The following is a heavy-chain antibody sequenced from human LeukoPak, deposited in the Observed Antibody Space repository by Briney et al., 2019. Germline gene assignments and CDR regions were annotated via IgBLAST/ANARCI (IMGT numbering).Heavy chain of an antibody. D-gene: IGHD6-13*01. Sequence: ASVKVSCKASGYTFTGYYMHWVRQAPGQGLEWMGWINPNSGGTNYAQKFQGWVTMTRDTSISTAYMELSRLRSDDTAVYYCARDAAPYSSSWTFGYWGQGTLVTVSS. CDR3: ARDAAPYSSSWTFGY. CDR1: GYTFTGYY. CDR2: INPNSGGT. J-gene: IGHJ4*02. V-gene: IGHV1-2*04.